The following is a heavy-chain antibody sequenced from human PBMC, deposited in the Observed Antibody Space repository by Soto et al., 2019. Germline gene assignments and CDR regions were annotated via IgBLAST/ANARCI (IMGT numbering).Heavy chain of an antibody. V-gene: IGHV3-30-3*01. CDR1: GLTLSRFA. Sequence: QVQLVESGGGVVQPGRSLRLSCAASGLTLSRFAMHWVRQAPGKGLEWVAVIGYDGSNKDYADSVKGRFTISRDNSENTLSLQMNSLRPEETAVYYCARDPVNYYGSWTYGMDVWGQGTTVTVSS. D-gene: IGHD3-10*01. CDR3: ARDPVNYYGSWTYGMDV. CDR2: IGYDGSNK. J-gene: IGHJ6*02.